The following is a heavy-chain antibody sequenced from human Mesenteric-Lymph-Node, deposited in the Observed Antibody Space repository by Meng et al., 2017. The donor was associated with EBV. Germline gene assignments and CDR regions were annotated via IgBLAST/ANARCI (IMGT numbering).Heavy chain of an antibody. D-gene: IGHD1-26*01. CDR1: GGSFSGYY. CDR2: INHSGST. V-gene: IGHV4-34*01. Sequence: QVQLQQWGAGLLKPSETLSLTCAVYGGSFSGYYWSWIRQPPGKGLEWIGEINHSGSTNYNPSLKSRVSISVDTSKNQFSLKLSSVTAADTAVYYCARRGKVGAGYWGQGTLVTVSS. CDR3: ARRGKVGAGY. J-gene: IGHJ4*02.